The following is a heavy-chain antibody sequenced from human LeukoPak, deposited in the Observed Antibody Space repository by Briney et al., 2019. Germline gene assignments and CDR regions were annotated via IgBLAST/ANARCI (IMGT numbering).Heavy chain of an antibody. Sequence: GGSLRLSCAASGFTFSSYSMNWVRQAPGKGLEWVSSISTSSSYIYYADSVKGRFTISRDNAKNSLYLQMNSLRAEDTAVYYCAKGYCSGGSCGLDWFDPWGQGTLVTVSS. V-gene: IGHV3-21*04. CDR3: AKGYCSGGSCGLDWFDP. J-gene: IGHJ5*02. CDR2: ISTSSSYI. CDR1: GFTFSSYS. D-gene: IGHD2-15*01.